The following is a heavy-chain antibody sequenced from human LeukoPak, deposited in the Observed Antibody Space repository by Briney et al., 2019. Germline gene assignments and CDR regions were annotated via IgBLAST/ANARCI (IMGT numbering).Heavy chain of an antibody. CDR1: GFTFSDYY. V-gene: IGHV3-11*04. CDR3: AKGDSSGWSPPY. Sequence: PGGSLRLSCAASGFTFSDYYMSWIRQAPGKGLEWVSYVSSSAATIYYADSVKGRFTISRDNSKNTLYLQMNSLRAEDTAVYYCAKGDSSGWSPPYWGQGTLVTISS. J-gene: IGHJ4*02. D-gene: IGHD6-19*01. CDR2: VSSSAATI.